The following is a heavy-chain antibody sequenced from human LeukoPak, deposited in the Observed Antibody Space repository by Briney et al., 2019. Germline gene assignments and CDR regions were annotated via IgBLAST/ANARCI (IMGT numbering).Heavy chain of an antibody. Sequence: TSETLSLTCSVSGGSLSSSDYHWAWIRQPPGKGLEWIGCIYYSGSTSYSPSLKSRVTISVDTSKTQFSLKLSCVTAADTAVYYCARHDVGLEWELLSGDFDYWGQGTLVTVSS. CDR1: GGSLSSSDYH. J-gene: IGHJ4*02. CDR3: ARHDVGLEWELLSGDFDY. D-gene: IGHD1-26*01. V-gene: IGHV4-39*01. CDR2: IYYSGST.